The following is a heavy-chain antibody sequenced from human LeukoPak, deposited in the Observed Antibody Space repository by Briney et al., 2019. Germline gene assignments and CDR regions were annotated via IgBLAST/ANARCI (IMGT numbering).Heavy chain of an antibody. Sequence: VKVSCKASGGTFSSYAISWVRQAPGQGLEWMGGIIPIFGTANYAQKFQGRVTITADESTSTAYMELSSLRSEDTAVYYCASGGIAVAKTFDYWGQGTLVTVSS. CDR3: ASGGIAVAKTFDY. J-gene: IGHJ4*02. CDR2: IIPIFGTA. D-gene: IGHD6-19*01. CDR1: GGTFSSYA. V-gene: IGHV1-69*13.